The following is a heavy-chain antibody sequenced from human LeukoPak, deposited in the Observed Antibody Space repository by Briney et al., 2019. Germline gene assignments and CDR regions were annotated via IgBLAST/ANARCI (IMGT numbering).Heavy chain of an antibody. Sequence: GGSLRLSCAASGFTFGDYSMSWVRQAPGKGLEWVSGISGSGGTTYYADSVKGRFTISRDNSKKTLFLQMNSLRAEDTAVYYCATYFFTPYWGQGTLVTVSS. CDR1: GFTFGDYS. D-gene: IGHD2-15*01. CDR3: ATYFFTPY. J-gene: IGHJ4*02. CDR2: ISGSGGTT. V-gene: IGHV3-23*01.